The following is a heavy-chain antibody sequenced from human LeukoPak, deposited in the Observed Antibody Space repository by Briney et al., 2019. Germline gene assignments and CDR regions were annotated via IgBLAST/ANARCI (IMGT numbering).Heavy chain of an antibody. CDR2: IIPIFGTA. J-gene: IGHJ3*02. Sequence: SAKVSCKASGGTFSSYAIGWVRQAPGQGLEWMGRIIPIFGTANYAQKFQGRVTITTDESTSTAYMELSSLRSEDTAVYYCARPDGGTGDAFDIWGQGTMVTVSS. CDR3: ARPDGGTGDAFDI. V-gene: IGHV1-69*05. CDR1: GGTFSSYA. D-gene: IGHD1-1*01.